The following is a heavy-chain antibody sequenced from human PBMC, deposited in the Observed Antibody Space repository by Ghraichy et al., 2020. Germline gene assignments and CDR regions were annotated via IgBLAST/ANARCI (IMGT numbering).Heavy chain of an antibody. D-gene: IGHD3-9*01. V-gene: IGHV2-5*02. CDR3: AHTGTVAGGRYYLDY. CDR1: GFSLSTSGVA. Sequence: QTLSLTCTFSGFSLSTSGVAVDCIRQPPRKALEWLALIYWDDDKRYSPSLKNRLTITKDTSKNQVVLTMTNMDPVDTATYYCAHTGTVAGGRYYLDYWGQGTLVTVSS. CDR2: IYWDDDK. J-gene: IGHJ4*02.